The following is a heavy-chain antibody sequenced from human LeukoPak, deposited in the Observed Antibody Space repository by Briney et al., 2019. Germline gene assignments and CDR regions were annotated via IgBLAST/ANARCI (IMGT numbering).Heavy chain of an antibody. Sequence: GGSLRLSCVASGFTFSSYVMTWVRQAPVKGLEWVSSIIGNGDSTYYADSVKGRFTISRDNSKNTLYLQMNSLRAEDTAIYYCAKGSKGTYDYWGQGTLVTVSS. CDR2: IIGNGDST. V-gene: IGHV3-23*01. CDR1: GFTFSSYV. J-gene: IGHJ4*02. CDR3: AKGSKGTYDY.